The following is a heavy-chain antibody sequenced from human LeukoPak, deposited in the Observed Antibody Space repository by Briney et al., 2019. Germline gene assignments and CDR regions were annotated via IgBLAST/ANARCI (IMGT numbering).Heavy chain of an antibody. Sequence: GGSLRLSCAASGFTFSSYGMHWVRQAPGKGLEWVAVISYGGSNKYYADSVKGRFTISRDNSKNTLYLQMNSLRAEDTAVYYCAKIPGGYYYDSSGYEGPIDHWGQGTLVTVSS. CDR2: ISYGGSNK. J-gene: IGHJ4*02. D-gene: IGHD3-22*01. CDR3: AKIPGGYYYDSSGYEGPIDH. CDR1: GFTFSSYG. V-gene: IGHV3-30*18.